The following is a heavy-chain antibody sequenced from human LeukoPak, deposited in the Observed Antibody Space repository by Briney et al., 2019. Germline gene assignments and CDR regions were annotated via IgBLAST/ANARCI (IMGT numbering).Heavy chain of an antibody. CDR3: AALIAAAGHDAFDI. J-gene: IGHJ3*02. CDR1: GYTFTDYY. Sequence: ATVKISCXVSGYTFTDYYMHWVQQAPGKGLEWMGLVDPEDGETIYAEKFQGRVTITADTSTDTAYMELSSLRSEDTAVYYCAALIAAAGHDAFDIWGQGTMVTVSS. D-gene: IGHD6-13*01. V-gene: IGHV1-69-2*01. CDR2: VDPEDGET.